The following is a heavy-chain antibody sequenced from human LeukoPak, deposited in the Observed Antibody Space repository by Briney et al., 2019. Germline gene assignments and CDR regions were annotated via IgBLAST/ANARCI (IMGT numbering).Heavy chain of an antibody. Sequence: GGSLRLSCAASGFTFSSYAMHWVRQAPGKGLEWVAVISYDGSNKYYADSVKGRFTISRDNSKNTLYLQMNSLRAEDTAVYYCARDCVAAAEGSDAFDIWGQGTMVTVSS. D-gene: IGHD6-13*01. CDR1: GFTFSSYA. J-gene: IGHJ3*02. V-gene: IGHV3-30-3*01. CDR3: ARDCVAAAEGSDAFDI. CDR2: ISYDGSNK.